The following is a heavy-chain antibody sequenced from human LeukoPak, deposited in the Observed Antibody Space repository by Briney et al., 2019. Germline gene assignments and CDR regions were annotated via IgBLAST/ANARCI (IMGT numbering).Heavy chain of an antibody. V-gene: IGHV1-18*01. Sequence: WASVKVSCKASGGTFSSYAISWVRQAPGQGLEWMGWISAYNGNTNYAQKLQGRVTMTTDTSTSTAYMELRSLRSDDTAVYYCARDTYDILTGYYLDWFDPWGQGTLVTVSS. D-gene: IGHD3-9*01. CDR3: ARDTYDILTGYYLDWFDP. J-gene: IGHJ5*02. CDR1: GGTFSSYA. CDR2: ISAYNGNT.